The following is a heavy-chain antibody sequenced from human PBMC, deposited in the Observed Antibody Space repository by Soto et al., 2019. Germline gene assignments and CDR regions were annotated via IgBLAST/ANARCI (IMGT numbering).Heavy chain of an antibody. Sequence: GGSLRLSCAASGFTVSSNYMSWVRQAPGKGLEWVSVIYSGGSTYYADSVKGRFTISRHNSKNTRYLQMNSLGAEDTAVYYCATSTNYDFWSGYLKIYYYYYMDVWGKGTTVTVSS. CDR1: GFTVSSNY. CDR3: ATSTNYDFWSGYLKIYYYYYMDV. CDR2: IYSGGST. J-gene: IGHJ6*03. V-gene: IGHV3-53*04. D-gene: IGHD3-3*01.